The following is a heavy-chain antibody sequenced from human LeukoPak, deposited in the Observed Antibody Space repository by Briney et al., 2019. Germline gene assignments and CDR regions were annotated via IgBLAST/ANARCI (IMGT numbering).Heavy chain of an antibody. Sequence: SETLSLTCAVYGGSFSGYYWSWIRQPPGKGLEWIGYIYYSGSTNYNPSLKSRVTISVDTSKNQFSLKLSSVTAADTAVYYCARARDSSSWLDYWGQGTLVTVSS. CDR1: GGSFSGYY. J-gene: IGHJ4*02. V-gene: IGHV4-59*01. CDR3: ARARDSSSWLDY. CDR2: IYYSGST. D-gene: IGHD6-13*01.